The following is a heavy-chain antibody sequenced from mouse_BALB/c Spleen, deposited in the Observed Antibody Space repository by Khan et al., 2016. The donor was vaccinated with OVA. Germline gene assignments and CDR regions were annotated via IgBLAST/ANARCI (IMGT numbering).Heavy chain of an antibody. D-gene: IGHD2-3*01. CDR2: INPGSGGT. V-gene: IGHV1-54*01. Sequence: QVQLKQSGAELVRPGTSVKVSCKASGYAFNNYMLEWVKQRPGQGLEWIGVINPGSGGTNYNEKFKGKATLTADKSSNTAYMQLSSLTSDDSAVYFCARGGYDSLAYWGQGTLVTVSA. CDR1: GYAFNNYM. J-gene: IGHJ3*01. CDR3: ARGGYDSLAY.